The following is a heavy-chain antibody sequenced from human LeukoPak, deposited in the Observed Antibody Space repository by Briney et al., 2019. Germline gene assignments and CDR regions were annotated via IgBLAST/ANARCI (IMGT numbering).Heavy chain of an antibody. CDR3: AKETYYYGSGWGNWFDP. V-gene: IGHV3-23*01. CDR1: GFTFSSYA. D-gene: IGHD3-10*01. CDR2: ISGSGGST. J-gene: IGHJ5*02. Sequence: GGSLRLSCAASGFTFSSYAMSWVRQAPGKGLEWVSAISGSGGSTYYADSVKGRSPISRDNSKNTLYLQMNTLRAEDTAVYYCAKETYYYGSGWGNWFDPWGQGTLVTVSS.